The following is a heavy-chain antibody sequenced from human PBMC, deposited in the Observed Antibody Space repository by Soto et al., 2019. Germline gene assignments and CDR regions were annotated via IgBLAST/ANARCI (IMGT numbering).Heavy chain of an antibody. CDR1: GYTFTKYY. V-gene: IGHV1-46*01. J-gene: IGHJ5*02. CDR2: INPSDGST. CDR3: ARVGGDLWRYPWFDP. D-gene: IGHD3-16*01. Sequence: ASVKVSGKASGYTFTKYYVHWVRQAPGQGFEWMGMINPSDGSTYYTQRFEGRATWTRDTSTSTVYLELSSLRSEDTAVYYCARVGGDLWRYPWFDPWGQGTLVTVSS.